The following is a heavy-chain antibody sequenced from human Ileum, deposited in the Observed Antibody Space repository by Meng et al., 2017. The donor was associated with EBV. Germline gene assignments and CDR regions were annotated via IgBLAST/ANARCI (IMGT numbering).Heavy chain of an antibody. V-gene: IGHV1-46*01. J-gene: IGHJ4*02. CDR3: AREKSPGHFDY. Sequence: QVQLVQSGAEVMKPGASLRVSCRASGYTFTDYFLHWVRQAPGQGLEWLGTINPNNGGTNYAQRFQDRVTLTRDTSTSTVYMKLSSLGSEDTALYYCAREKSPGHFDYLGQGILVTVYS. CDR1: GYTFTDYF. CDR2: INPNNGGT.